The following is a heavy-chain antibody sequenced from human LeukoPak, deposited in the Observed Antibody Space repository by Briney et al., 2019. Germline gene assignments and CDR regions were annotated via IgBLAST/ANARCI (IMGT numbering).Heavy chain of an antibody. D-gene: IGHD3-10*01. CDR3: TRVLWFGHLYNWFDP. Sequence: ASVKVSCKASGYTFTDYDIHWVRQAPGQRLGWMGWISGGGGTGIYSQNFQDRVTITWDTSATTAYMELNSLRSEDTAVYYCTRVLWFGHLYNWFDPWGQGTLVTVSS. CDR2: ISGGGGTG. CDR1: GYTFTDYD. J-gene: IGHJ5*02. V-gene: IGHV1-3*01.